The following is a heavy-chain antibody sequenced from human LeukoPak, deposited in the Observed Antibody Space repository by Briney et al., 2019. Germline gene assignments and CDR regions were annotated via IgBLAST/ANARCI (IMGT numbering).Heavy chain of an antibody. CDR1: GGSISSSNW. J-gene: IGHJ4*02. D-gene: IGHD4-23*01. V-gene: IGHV4-4*02. Sequence: PSGTLSLTCAVSGGSISSSNWWSWVRQPPGKGLEWIGEIYHSGSTNYNPSLKSRVTISVDTSKDQFSLKLSSVTAADTAVYYCASHLIYGGNSLDYWGQGTLVTVSS. CDR3: ASHLIYGGNSLDY. CDR2: IYHSGST.